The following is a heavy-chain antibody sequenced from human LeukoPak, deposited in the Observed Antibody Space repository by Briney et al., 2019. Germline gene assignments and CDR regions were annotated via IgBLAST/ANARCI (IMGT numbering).Heavy chain of an antibody. CDR3: ARQFEF. CDR1: GGSLSSYY. CDR2: IYSIGSI. J-gene: IGHJ4*02. Sequence: SETLSLTCTVFGGSLSSYYWVWVRQPPGKGLEWIGLIYSIGSIKYNPPLKSRLTISLDTSKNQISLKLTSVTAADTAIYYCARQFEFWGQGTLVTVSS. V-gene: IGHV4-59*08.